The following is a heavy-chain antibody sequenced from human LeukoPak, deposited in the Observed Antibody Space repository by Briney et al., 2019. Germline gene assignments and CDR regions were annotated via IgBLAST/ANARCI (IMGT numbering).Heavy chain of an antibody. CDR3: ARDNYREVTNFDP. CDR1: VGSIHGYF. D-gene: IGHD3-10*01. Sequence: SGALSLTCVDSVGSIHGYFWSWFRQPPERGLEGMGHISCSGGTDHNPCLKSRVSISVDTSKSQFSLRLSSVTAADTAVYYCARDNYREVTNFDPWGQGTLVTVSS. J-gene: IGHJ5*02. CDR2: ISCSGGT. V-gene: IGHV4-59*01.